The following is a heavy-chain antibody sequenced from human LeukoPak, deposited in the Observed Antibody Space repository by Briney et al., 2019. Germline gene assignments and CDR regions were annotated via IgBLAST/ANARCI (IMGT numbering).Heavy chain of an antibody. V-gene: IGHV4-39*01. J-gene: IGHJ5*02. D-gene: IGHD3-3*01. CDR2: IYYSGST. Sequence: SETLSLTCTVSGGSISSSSYYWGWIRQPPGKGLEWIGSIYYSGSTYYNPSLKSRVTISVDTSKNQFSLKLSSVTAADTAVYYCAGHGSYDFWSGYYMRNWFDPWGQGTLVTVSS. CDR1: GGSISSSSYY. CDR3: AGHGSYDFWSGYYMRNWFDP.